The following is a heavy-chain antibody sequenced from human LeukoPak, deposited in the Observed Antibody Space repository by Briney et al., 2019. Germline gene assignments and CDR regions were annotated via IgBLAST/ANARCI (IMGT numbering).Heavy chain of an antibody. CDR2: ISPYNGNT. D-gene: IGHD6-19*01. J-gene: IGHJ4*02. CDR1: GYTFTTYG. CDR3: ARPRVRYSSGWYVG. V-gene: IGHV1-18*01. Sequence: ASVKVSCKASGYTFTTYGINWVRQAPGQGLEWMGWISPYNGNTNYAQKLQGRVTMTTDTSTSTAYMELRSLRSDDTAVYYCARPRVRYSSGWYVGWGQGTLVTVSS.